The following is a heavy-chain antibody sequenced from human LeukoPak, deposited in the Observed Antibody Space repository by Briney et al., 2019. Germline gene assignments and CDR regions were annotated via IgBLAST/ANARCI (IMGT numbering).Heavy chain of an antibody. V-gene: IGHV1-2*06. CDR2: INPNSGGT. Sequence: ASVKVSCKASGYTFTAYFMHWVRQAPGQGLEWIGRINPNSGGTNYAQKFQGRVTMTRDTSITTAYMDLSRLTYDDTAVYYCARGGTEASSGDYWGQGTLVTVSS. D-gene: IGHD3-10*01. J-gene: IGHJ4*02. CDR1: GYTFTAYF. CDR3: ARGGTEASSGDY.